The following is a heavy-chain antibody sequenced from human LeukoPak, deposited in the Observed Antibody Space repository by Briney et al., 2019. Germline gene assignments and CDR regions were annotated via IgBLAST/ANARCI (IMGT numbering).Heavy chain of an antibody. CDR2: ISASGGST. J-gene: IGHJ4*02. Sequence: AGSLSLSCAASGFTFSSFATSWVRQAPGKGLEWVSGISASGGSTYYADSVKGPFNHSRDNSKHTLYLQMNSLRAEDTAVYYCAKALWYRSGWYGFDYWGQGTLVADPS. V-gene: IGHV3-23*01. CDR1: GFTFSSFA. D-gene: IGHD6-19*01. CDR3: AKALWYRSGWYGFDY.